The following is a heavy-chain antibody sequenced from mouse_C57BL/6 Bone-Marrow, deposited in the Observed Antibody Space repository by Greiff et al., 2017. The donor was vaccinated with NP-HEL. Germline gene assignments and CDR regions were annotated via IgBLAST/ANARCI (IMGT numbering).Heavy chain of an antibody. CDR3: ARQRALRRGYFDV. J-gene: IGHJ1*03. V-gene: IGHV5-12*01. Sequence: EVKLVESGGGLVQPGGSLKLSCAASGFTFSDYYMYWVRQTPEQRLEWVAYISNGGGSTYYPDTVKGRFTISRDNAKNTLYLQMSRLKSEDTAMYYCARQRALRRGYFDVWGTGTTVTVSS. D-gene: IGHD2-12*01. CDR1: GFTFSDYY. CDR2: ISNGGGST.